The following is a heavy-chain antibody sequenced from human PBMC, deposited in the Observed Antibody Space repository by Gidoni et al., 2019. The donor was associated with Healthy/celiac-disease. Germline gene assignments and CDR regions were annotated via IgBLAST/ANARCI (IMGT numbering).Heavy chain of an antibody. CDR2: FDPEDGET. CDR1: GYTLTELS. J-gene: IGHJ6*02. Sequence: QVQLVQSGAEVKKPGASVKVSCKVSGYTLTELSLHWVRHAPGKGLEWMGGFDPEDGETIYAQKFQGRGTMTEDTSTDTAYMELSSLRSEDTAVYYCATGLIAAAPNYYYGMDVWGQGTTVTVSS. CDR3: ATGLIAAAPNYYYGMDV. D-gene: IGHD6-13*01. V-gene: IGHV1-24*01.